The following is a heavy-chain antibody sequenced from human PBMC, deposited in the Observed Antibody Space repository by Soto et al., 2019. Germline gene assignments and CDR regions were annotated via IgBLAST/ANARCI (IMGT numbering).Heavy chain of an antibody. Sequence: SLRLSCAASGLTFSSYGMHWVRQAPGKGLEWVAVIWYDGSNKYYADSVKGRFTISRDNSKNTLYLQMNSLRAEDTAVYYCARVRQMIAVAGPYYYYGMDVWGQGTTVTVSS. J-gene: IGHJ6*02. CDR1: GLTFSSYG. V-gene: IGHV3-33*01. D-gene: IGHD6-19*01. CDR3: ARVRQMIAVAGPYYYYGMDV. CDR2: IWYDGSNK.